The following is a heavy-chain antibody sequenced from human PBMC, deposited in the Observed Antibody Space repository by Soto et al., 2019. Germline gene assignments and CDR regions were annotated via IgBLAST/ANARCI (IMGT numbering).Heavy chain of an antibody. V-gene: IGHV3-30*03. CDR2: ISYHGSDK. CDR1: GFTFSNYG. Sequence: QVQLVESGGGVVQPGRSLRLSCAASGFTFSNYGMHWVRQAPGKGLEWVAVISYHGSDKYYADSVKGRFTISRDNSKNPLYLQMDSLRAEDTAVYYCATDHLTTTVTTVGYWGQGTLVTVSS. CDR3: ATDHLTTTVTTVGY. J-gene: IGHJ4*02. D-gene: IGHD4-17*01.